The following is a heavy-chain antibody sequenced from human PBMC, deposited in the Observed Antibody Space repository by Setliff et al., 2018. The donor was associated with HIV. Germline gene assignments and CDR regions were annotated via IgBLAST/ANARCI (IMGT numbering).Heavy chain of an antibody. CDR2: INGDGDSR. CDR3: ARGGRCCGGPYYYYYMDV. J-gene: IGHJ6*03. CDR1: GFTFTYHA. V-gene: IGHV3-23*01. Sequence: GGSLRLSCAASGFTFTYHAMTWVRQAPGKGLEWVAGINGDGDSRYYAESVKGRFTVSRDNSKDTLYLQMNDLRAEDTAVYYCARGGRCCGGPYYYYYMDVWGKGTTVTVSS.